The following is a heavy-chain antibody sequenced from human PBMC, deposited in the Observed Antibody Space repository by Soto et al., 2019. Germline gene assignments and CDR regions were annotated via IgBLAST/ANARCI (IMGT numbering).Heavy chain of an antibody. J-gene: IGHJ6*02. CDR2: IIPIFGTS. V-gene: IGHV1-69*01. D-gene: IGHD3-3*01. Sequence: QVQLVQSGAEVKKPGSSVKVSCKTSGGTFSTYAFSWVRQAPGQGLEWMGGIIPIFGTSNYAQKFQGRVTIIADEARSTAYMELGSVKSEDTGECYCVRENWNGSYSSGNYYQYGMDVWGQGNTVIVS. CDR1: GGTFSTYA. CDR3: VRENWNGSYSSGNYYQYGMDV.